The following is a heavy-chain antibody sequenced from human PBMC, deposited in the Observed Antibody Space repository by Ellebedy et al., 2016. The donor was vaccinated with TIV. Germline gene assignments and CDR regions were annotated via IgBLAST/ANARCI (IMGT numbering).Heavy chain of an antibody. CDR2: INPNSGGT. CDR3: ARSGGILDYYGMDV. Sequence: AASVKVSCKASGYTFTGYYMHWVRQAPGQGLEWMGWINPNSGGTNYAQKFQGRVTMTRDTSISTAYMELSRLRSDDTAVYYCARSGGILDYYGMDVWGQGTTVTVSS. CDR1: GYTFTGYY. J-gene: IGHJ6*02. V-gene: IGHV1-2*02. D-gene: IGHD2-15*01.